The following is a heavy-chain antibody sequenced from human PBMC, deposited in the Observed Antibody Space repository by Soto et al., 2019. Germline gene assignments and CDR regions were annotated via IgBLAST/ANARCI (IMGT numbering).Heavy chain of an antibody. J-gene: IGHJ4*01. D-gene: IGHD1-26*01. Sequence: QVRLQESGPGLVKPSGTLSLSCTVSGGSIRSYQWNWIRQTPGKGLEWIGYMFYSGTPHYNASLKSRLTISLDTSKNQFSLNLSSVTAADTAVYFCARSLAPATYVFDSWGHGTPVTVSS. V-gene: IGHV4-59*01. CDR2: MFYSGTP. CDR1: GGSIRSYQ. CDR3: ARSLAPATYVFDS.